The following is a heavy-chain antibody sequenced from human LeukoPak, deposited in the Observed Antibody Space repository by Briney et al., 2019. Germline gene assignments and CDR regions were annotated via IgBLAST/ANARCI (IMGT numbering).Heavy chain of an antibody. D-gene: IGHD3-22*01. CDR3: ARDPFGYYEPY. CDR1: GFSFSTYW. V-gene: IGHV3-7*01. CDR2: IKQDGSEK. Sequence: GGSLRLSCAASGFSFSTYWMTWVRQAPGKGLEWVAHIKQDGSEKYYVDSVKGRFTISRDNAKNSLYLQMNSLRAEDTAAYYCARDPFGYYEPYWGQGTLVTVSS. J-gene: IGHJ4*02.